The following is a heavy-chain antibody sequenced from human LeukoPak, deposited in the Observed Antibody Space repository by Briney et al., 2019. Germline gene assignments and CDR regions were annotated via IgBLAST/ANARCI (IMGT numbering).Heavy chain of an antibody. D-gene: IGHD3-10*01. Sequence: PSETLSLTCTVSGGSISSYYWSWIRQPAGKGLEWIGRIYTSGSTNYNPSLKSRVTMSVDTSKNQFSLKLSSVTAADTAVYYCTRHAPVPVLGHGMGVWGQGTTVTVSS. V-gene: IGHV4-4*07. CDR1: GGSISSYY. CDR3: TRHAPVPVLGHGMGV. J-gene: IGHJ6*02. CDR2: IYTSGST.